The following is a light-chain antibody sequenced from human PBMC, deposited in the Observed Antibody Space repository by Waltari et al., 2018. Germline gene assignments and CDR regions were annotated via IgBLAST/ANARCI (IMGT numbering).Light chain of an antibody. V-gene: IGLV2-23*03. CDR2: EGS. CDR3: CSYAGSGTFVV. J-gene: IGLJ2*01. Sequence: QSALTQPASVSGSPGQSITISCTGTSSDVGSTNLVPWYQQHPGQAPKVVIYEGSERPSGISNRFSGSKSGITASLTISGLQPEDEADYYCCSYAGSGTFVVFGGGTKLTVL. CDR1: SSDVGSTNL.